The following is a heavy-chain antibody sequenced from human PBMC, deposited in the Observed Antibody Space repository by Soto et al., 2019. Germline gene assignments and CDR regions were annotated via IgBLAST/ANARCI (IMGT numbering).Heavy chain of an antibody. CDR2: ISSGTSTI. Sequence: GGSLRLSCAASGFTSSSHSMNWVRQAPGKGLEWVSHISSGTSTIYYADSVKGRFAISRDSAKNSLYLQMNSLRAEDTAVYYCARYSYGFSYYYYYYMNVWGKGTTVTVSS. J-gene: IGHJ6*03. CDR1: GFTSSSHS. CDR3: ARYSYGFSYYYYYYMNV. V-gene: IGHV3-48*01. D-gene: IGHD5-18*01.